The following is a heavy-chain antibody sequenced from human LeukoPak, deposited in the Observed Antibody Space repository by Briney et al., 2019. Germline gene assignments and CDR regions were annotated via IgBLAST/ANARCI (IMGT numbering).Heavy chain of an antibody. V-gene: IGHV1-46*01. J-gene: IGHJ3*02. CDR3: ARIRDGYNDAYDI. CDR2: INPTAGNT. CDR1: GYTSSNYY. D-gene: IGHD5-24*01. Sequence: ASVKVSCKASGYTSSNYYLHWVRQAPGQGLEWMGLINPTAGNTYYAQRFQGRVTMTRNTSTSTVYMELSSLRSEDTAVYYCARIRDGYNDAYDIWGQGTMVTVPS.